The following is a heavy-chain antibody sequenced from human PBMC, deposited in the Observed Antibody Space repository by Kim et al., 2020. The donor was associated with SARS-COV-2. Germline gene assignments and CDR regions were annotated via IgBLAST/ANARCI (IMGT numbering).Heavy chain of an antibody. V-gene: IGHV3-11*06. J-gene: IGHJ6*02. CDR2: T. CDR3: ASCDYYYGMDV. Sequence: TNYPDPVKGRFTISRDNAKNSLYLQMNSLRAEDTAVYYCASCDYYYGMDVWGQGTTVTVSS.